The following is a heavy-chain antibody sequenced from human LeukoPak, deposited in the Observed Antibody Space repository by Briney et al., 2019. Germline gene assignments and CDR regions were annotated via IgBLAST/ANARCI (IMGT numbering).Heavy chain of an antibody. Sequence: GGSLRLSCAASGFTFSSYAMSWVRQAPGKGLEWVSAIGGSGGSTYYADSVKGRFTISRDNSKNTLYLQMNSLRAEDTAVYYCAKGKAGYCSGGSCHTLIDYWGQGTLVTVSS. D-gene: IGHD2-15*01. CDR2: IGGSGGST. J-gene: IGHJ4*02. CDR1: GFTFSSYA. CDR3: AKGKAGYCSGGSCHTLIDY. V-gene: IGHV3-23*01.